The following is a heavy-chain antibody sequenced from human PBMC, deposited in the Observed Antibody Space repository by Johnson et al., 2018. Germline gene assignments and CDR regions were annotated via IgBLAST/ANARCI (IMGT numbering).Heavy chain of an antibody. Sequence: VQLVESGAEVKKPGSSVKVSCKASGGTFSSYTISWVRQAPGQGLEWMGRIIPLLGIANYAQKFQGRVTITADKSTSTAYMELSSLRSEDTAVYCCASETYYYDRSGDYPYYYYYMDVWGKGTTVTVSS. V-gene: IGHV1-69*09. J-gene: IGHJ6*03. CDR2: IIPLLGIA. D-gene: IGHD3-22*01. CDR1: GGTFSSYT. CDR3: ASETYYYDRSGDYPYYYYYMDV.